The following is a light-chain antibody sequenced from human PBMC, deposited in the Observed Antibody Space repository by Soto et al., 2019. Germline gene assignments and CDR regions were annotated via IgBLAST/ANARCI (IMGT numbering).Light chain of an antibody. J-gene: IGKJ5*01. CDR3: QQYENLPIT. CDR1: QSISSW. CDR2: DAS. Sequence: DIQMTQSPSTLSGSVGDRVTITCRASQSISSWLAWYQQKPGKAPKLLIYDASSLESGVPSRFSGSGSGTDFTFTISSLQAEDIATYYCQQYENLPITFGQGTRLEIK. V-gene: IGKV1-5*01.